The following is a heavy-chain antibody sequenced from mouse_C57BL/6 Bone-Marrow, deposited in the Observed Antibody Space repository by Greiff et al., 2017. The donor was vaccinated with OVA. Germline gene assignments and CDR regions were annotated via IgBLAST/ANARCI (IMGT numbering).Heavy chain of an antibody. CDR2: IDPSDSYT. V-gene: IGHV1-59*01. J-gene: IGHJ4*01. D-gene: IGHD2-4*01. CDR1: GYTFTSYW. CDR3: AREENYDYVYARDY. Sequence: QVQLQQPGAELVRPGTSVKLSCKASGYTFTSYWMHWVKQRPGQGLEWIGVIDPSDSYTNYNQKFKGKATLTVDTSSSTAYMQLSSLTSEYSAVYYCAREENYDYVYARDYWGQGTSVTVSS.